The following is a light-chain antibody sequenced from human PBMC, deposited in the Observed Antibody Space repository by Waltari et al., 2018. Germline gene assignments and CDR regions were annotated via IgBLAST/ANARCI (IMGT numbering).Light chain of an antibody. V-gene: IGKV4-1*01. CDR2: WAS. J-gene: IGKJ2*01. Sequence: DIVMTQSPDSLAVSLGEGATITCKSSQSIFYNSNNKHYLAWYQQKVGQPPKLLIYWASSLGSGVPDRFSGSVSGTDFTLTISSLQAEDVAVYYCHQYYTTPRTFGQGTKLEIK. CDR1: QSIFYNSNNKHY. CDR3: HQYYTTPRT.